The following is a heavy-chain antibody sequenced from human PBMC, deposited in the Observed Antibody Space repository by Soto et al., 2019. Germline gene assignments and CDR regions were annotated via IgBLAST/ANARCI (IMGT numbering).Heavy chain of an antibody. CDR2: IRGSSGYT. D-gene: IGHD3-22*01. V-gene: IGHV3-11*06. J-gene: IGHJ6*02. CDR3: AREMLYYYDSSGPMDV. CDR1: GFTFSDHY. Sequence: QVQLVESGGCLVKPGGSLRLSCAASGFTFSDHYMSRIRQAPGKGLGGVSYIRGSSGYTNYADSVKGRFTISRDNAKNSLYLQMNSLRAEDTAVYYCAREMLYYYDSSGPMDVWGQGTPVTVSS.